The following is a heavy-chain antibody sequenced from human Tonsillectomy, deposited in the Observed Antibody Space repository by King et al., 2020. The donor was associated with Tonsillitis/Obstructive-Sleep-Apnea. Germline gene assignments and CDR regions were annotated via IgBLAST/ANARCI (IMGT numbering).Heavy chain of an antibody. D-gene: IGHD3-22*01. J-gene: IGHJ4*02. CDR2: INPNSGGT. CDR3: ARGLDSSGSDFDY. V-gene: IGHV1-2*04. Sequence: VQLVESGAEVKKPGASVKVSCKASGYTFTGYYMHWVRQAPGQGLEWMGWINPNSGGTNYAQKFQGWVTMTRDTSISTAYMELSRRRSDDTAVYYCARGLDSSGSDFDYWGQGTLVTVSS. CDR1: GYTFTGYY.